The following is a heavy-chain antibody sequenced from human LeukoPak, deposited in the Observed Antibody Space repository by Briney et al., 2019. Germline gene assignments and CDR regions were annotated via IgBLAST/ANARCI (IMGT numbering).Heavy chain of an antibody. CDR3: ATDRGWRTSGYYLYYFEY. Sequence: GGSLRLSCAASRFAFRNYFMSWVRQAPGKGLEWVASIKNDGSEKYYVDSVRGRYTISRDNTKNSLYLQMSSLRAEDTAVYYCATDRGWRTSGYYLYYFEYWGQGTLVTFSS. J-gene: IGHJ4*02. V-gene: IGHV3-7*01. CDR1: RFAFRNYF. CDR2: IKNDGSEK. D-gene: IGHD3-3*01.